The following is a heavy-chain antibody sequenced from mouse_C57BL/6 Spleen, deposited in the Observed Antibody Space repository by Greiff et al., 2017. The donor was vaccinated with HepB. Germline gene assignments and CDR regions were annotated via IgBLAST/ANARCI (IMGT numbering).Heavy chain of an antibody. J-gene: IGHJ1*03. V-gene: IGHV5-9*01. CDR1: GFTFSSYT. CDR3: ARHLRLNWYFDV. CDR2: ISGGGGNT. D-gene: IGHD3-2*02. Sequence: EVQGVESGGGLVKPGGSLKLSCAASGFTFSSYTMSWVRQTPEKRLEWVATISGGGGNTYYPDSVKGRFTISRDNAKNTLYLQMSSLRSEDTALYYCARHLRLNWYFDVWGTGTTVTVSS.